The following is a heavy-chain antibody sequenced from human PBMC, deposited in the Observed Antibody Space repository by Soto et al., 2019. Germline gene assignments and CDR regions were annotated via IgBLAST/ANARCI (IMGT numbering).Heavy chain of an antibody. CDR1: GFTFSYYS. Sequence: EVQLVESGGGLVQPGGSLRLSCAASGFTFSYYSMSWVRQAPGKGLEWLANIKEDGSFKYYVDSVKGRFTIARDNAMNSLFLQMNSLRAEDTAIYYCARDEGGIHINYRLDYWGQGTLVTVSS. CDR3: ARDEGGIHINYRLDY. J-gene: IGHJ4*02. CDR2: IKEDGSFK. D-gene: IGHD4-4*01. V-gene: IGHV3-7*03.